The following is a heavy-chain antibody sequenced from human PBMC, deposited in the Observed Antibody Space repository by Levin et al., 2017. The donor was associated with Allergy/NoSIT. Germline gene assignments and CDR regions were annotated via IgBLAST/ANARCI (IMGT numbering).Heavy chain of an antibody. Sequence: SQTLSLPCTVSCDSMDHYYWTWIRQSPGKGLEWIGYVYDSGKTKYNPALQSRVSISIDKSKSQFTLRLSSLTAADSAVYFCARDRGVREVIGQSLLESYGTDFWGQGTTVTVSS. CDR2: VYDSGKT. D-gene: IGHD3-10*01. CDR1: CDSMDHYY. J-gene: IGHJ6*02. V-gene: IGHV4-59*01. CDR3: ARDRGVREVIGQSLLESYGTDF.